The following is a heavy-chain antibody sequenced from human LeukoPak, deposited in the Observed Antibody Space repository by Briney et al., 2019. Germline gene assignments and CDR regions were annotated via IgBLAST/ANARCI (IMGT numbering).Heavy chain of an antibody. D-gene: IGHD1-26*01. CDR2: ISYDGSNK. J-gene: IGHJ4*02. CDR3: AKRGGSYFDY. Sequence: GGSLRLSCAASGFTFSSYGIHWVRQAPGKVLEWLAVISYDGSNKYYADSVKGRFTISRDNPKNTLYLEMNSLRAEDTAVYYCAKRGGSYFDYWGQGTLVTVSS. CDR1: GFTFSSYG. V-gene: IGHV3-30*18.